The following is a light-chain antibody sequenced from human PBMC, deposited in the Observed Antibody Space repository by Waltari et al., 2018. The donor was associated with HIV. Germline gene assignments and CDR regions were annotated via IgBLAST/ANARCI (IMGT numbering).Light chain of an antibody. CDR2: AAS. CDR3: QQSYTTPRT. CDR1: QNIGSY. Sequence: DIQMTPSPPSLSASIGDSVTITCRAGQNIGSYLNWFQQRSGKAPKLLIYAASTLVSGVPSRFSGSGSATDFTLTINSLQPEDFATYYCQQSYTTPRTFGQGTKLETK. J-gene: IGKJ2*01. V-gene: IGKV1-39*01.